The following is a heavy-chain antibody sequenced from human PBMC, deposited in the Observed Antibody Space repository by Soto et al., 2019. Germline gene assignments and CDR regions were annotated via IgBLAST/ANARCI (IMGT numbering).Heavy chain of an antibody. CDR1: GFTFSSYA. CDR3: ARGGFTSVGPDP. J-gene: IGHJ5*02. V-gene: IGHV3-30-3*01. Sequence: VGSRRLSCAASGFTFSSYAMHWVRQAPGKGLEWVAVISYDGSNKYYADSVKGRFTISRDNSKNTQYLQMNSLRDEDTAVYYCARGGFTSVGPDPWGQGTLVTSPQ. D-gene: IGHD3-16*01. CDR2: ISYDGSNK.